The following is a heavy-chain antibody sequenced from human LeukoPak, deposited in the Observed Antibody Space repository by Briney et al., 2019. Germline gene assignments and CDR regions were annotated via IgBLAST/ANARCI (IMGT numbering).Heavy chain of an antibody. J-gene: IGHJ5*02. CDR2: IYYSGST. V-gene: IGHV4-39*07. CDR1: GGSISSSSYY. CDR3: ARPQRETIAAAGTGGPYNWFDP. D-gene: IGHD6-13*01. Sequence: SETLSLTCTVSGGSISSSSYYWGWIRQPPGKGLEWIGSIYYSGSTYYNPSLKSRVTISVDTSKNQFSLKLSSVTAADTAVYYCARPQRETIAAAGTGGPYNWFDPWGQGTLVTVSS.